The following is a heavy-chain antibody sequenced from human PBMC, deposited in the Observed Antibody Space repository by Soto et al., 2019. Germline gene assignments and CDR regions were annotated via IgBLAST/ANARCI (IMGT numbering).Heavy chain of an antibody. J-gene: IGHJ4*02. V-gene: IGHV3-30*18. CDR1: GFTFSSYG. D-gene: IGHD2-15*01. CDR3: AKDHGHVVVVAATSPSGSPLDY. CDR2: ISYDGSNK. Sequence: QVQLVESGGGVVQPGRSLRLSWAASGFTFSSYGMHGVRQAPGKGLAWVAGISYDGSNKYYADSVKGRFTFTRDNSKNMLYLQMTSLRAEDTAVYYCAKDHGHVVVVAATSPSGSPLDYWGQGTLVTVSS.